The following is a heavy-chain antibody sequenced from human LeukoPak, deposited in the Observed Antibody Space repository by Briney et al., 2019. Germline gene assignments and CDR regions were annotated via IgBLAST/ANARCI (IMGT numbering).Heavy chain of an antibody. V-gene: IGHV3-66*04. CDR2: IYSGNRT. D-gene: IGHD3-3*01. J-gene: IGHJ6*02. CDR3: ARLTSGNGLDV. Sequence: GGSLRLSCAASGFTVSNNYMTWVRQAPGKGLEWVSVIYSGNRTKYADSVKGRFIISRDNSKNTLLFQMNSLRAEDTAVYYCARLTSGNGLDVWGQRTTV. CDR1: GFTVSNNY.